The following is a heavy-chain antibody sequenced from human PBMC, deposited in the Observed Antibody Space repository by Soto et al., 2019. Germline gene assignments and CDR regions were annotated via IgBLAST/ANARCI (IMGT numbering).Heavy chain of an antibody. D-gene: IGHD1-26*01. CDR1: GGSISSYY. V-gene: IGHV4-59*08. Sequence: SETLSLTCTVSGGSISSYYWSWIRQPPGKGLEWIGYIYHSGSTNYNPSLKSRVTISVDKSKTQFSLKLSSVTAADTAVYYCARSSGSYYEGSYFDYWGQGTLVTVSS. J-gene: IGHJ4*02. CDR2: IYHSGST. CDR3: ARSSGSYYEGSYFDY.